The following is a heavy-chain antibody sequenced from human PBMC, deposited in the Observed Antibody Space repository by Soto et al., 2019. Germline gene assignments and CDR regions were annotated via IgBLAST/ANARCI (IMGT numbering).Heavy chain of an antibody. CDR3: ARLRGGVPAANAPPGYYYYMDV. CDR2: IVVGSGNT. Sequence: SVKVSCKASGFTFTSSAMQWVRQARGQRLEWIGWIVVGSGNTNYAQKFQERVTITRDMSTSTAYMELSSLRSEDTAMYYCARLRGGVPAANAPPGYYYYMDVWGKGTTVTVSS. V-gene: IGHV1-58*02. CDR1: GFTFTSSA. J-gene: IGHJ6*03. D-gene: IGHD2-2*01.